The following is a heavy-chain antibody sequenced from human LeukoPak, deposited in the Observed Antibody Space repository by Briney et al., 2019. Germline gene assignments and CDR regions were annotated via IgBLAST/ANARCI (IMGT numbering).Heavy chain of an antibody. D-gene: IGHD3-22*01. CDR3: ASGDSSGYYYPYYYYGMDV. J-gene: IGHJ6*02. Sequence: SETLSLTCTVSGGSLSSYYWSWIRQPPGKGLEWIGYIYYSGSTNYNPSLKSRVTISVDTSKNQCSLKLSSVTAADTAVYYCASGDSSGYYYPYYYYGMDVWGQGTTVTVSS. CDR1: GGSLSSYY. V-gene: IGHV4-59*08. CDR2: IYYSGST.